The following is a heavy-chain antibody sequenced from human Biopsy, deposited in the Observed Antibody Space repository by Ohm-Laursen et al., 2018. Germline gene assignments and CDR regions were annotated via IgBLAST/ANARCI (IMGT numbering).Heavy chain of an antibody. V-gene: IGHV1-46*01. J-gene: IGHJ4*02. CDR3: ARNTGWYGDLYYFDY. D-gene: IGHD6-19*01. CDR2: INPSGSTT. CDR1: GYSFTSYY. Sequence: ASVKVSCEASGYSFTSYYMHWVRQAPGQGLEWMGMINPSGSTTSYLQIFQGRVTMTRDTSKSTVYMELSSLRSADTAVYFCARNTGWYGDLYYFDYWGQGTLATVSS.